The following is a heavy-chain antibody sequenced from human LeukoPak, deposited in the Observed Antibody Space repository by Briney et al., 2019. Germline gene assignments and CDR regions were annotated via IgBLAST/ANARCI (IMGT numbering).Heavy chain of an antibody. Sequence: PGRSLRLSCAASGFTFDDYAMHWVRQAPGKGLEWVSGISWNSGSIGYADSVKGRFTISRDNAKNSLYLQMNSLGAEDTALYYCAKDTGIAVAGTMSLDYWGQGTLVTVSS. D-gene: IGHD6-19*01. CDR2: ISWNSGSI. V-gene: IGHV3-9*01. CDR1: GFTFDDYA. CDR3: AKDTGIAVAGTMSLDY. J-gene: IGHJ4*02.